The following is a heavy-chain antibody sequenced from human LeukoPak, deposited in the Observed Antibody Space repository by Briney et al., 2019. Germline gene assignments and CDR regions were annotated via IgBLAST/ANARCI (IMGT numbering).Heavy chain of an antibody. CDR1: GGSISSGGNY. Sequence: SETLSLTCTVSGGSISSGGNYWSWIRQYSGKGLEWIGYIYYSGSTYYNPSLKSRVTISVDTSKNQFSLKLSSVTAADTAVYYCARVDPTHGYSGYYFDYWGQGTLVTVSS. CDR2: IYYSGST. V-gene: IGHV4-31*03. CDR3: ARVDPTHGYSGYYFDY. D-gene: IGHD5-12*01. J-gene: IGHJ4*02.